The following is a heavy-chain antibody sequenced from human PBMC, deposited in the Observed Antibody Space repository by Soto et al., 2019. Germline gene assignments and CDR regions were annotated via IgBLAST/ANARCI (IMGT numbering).Heavy chain of an antibody. V-gene: IGHV3-21*01. Sequence: SGGSLRLSCAASGFTFSSYSMNWVRQAPGKGLEWVSSINSGSFSINYAGSVKGRFSISRDNAQNSLHLQMNNLRAEDTAVYYCARNESSNIYGMDVWGQGTTVTVSS. CDR1: GFTFSSYS. D-gene: IGHD6-6*01. J-gene: IGHJ6*02. CDR3: ARNESSNIYGMDV. CDR2: INSGSFSI.